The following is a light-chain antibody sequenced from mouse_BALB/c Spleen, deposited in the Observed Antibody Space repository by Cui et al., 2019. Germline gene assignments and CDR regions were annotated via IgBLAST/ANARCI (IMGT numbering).Light chain of an antibody. V-gene: IGKV4-61*01. J-gene: IGKJ4*01. CDR2: RTS. Sequence: QIVLTQSPAIMSASPGEKATISCSASSSVSYMYWYQQKPGSSPKPWIYRTSNLASGVPARFSGSGSGTSYSLTISSMEAEDAATYYCQQYHSYPFTFGSGTKLEIK. CDR3: QQYHSYPFT. CDR1: SSVSY.